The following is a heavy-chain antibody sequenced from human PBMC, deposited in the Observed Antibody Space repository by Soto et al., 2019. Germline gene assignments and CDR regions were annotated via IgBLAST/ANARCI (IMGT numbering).Heavy chain of an antibody. V-gene: IGHV4-59*08. Sequence: TPETLSHTCTVSGASMRGYHWSWIRQFPGKGLECLGYISYSGATNYNPSLKSRVTMSVDTSKNQFSLQLNSVTAADTAVYYCARHRRSEAAAGPFQSWGQGTLVT. CDR3: ARHRRSEAAAGPFQS. D-gene: IGHD6-13*01. CDR2: ISYSGAT. J-gene: IGHJ1*01. CDR1: GASMRGYH.